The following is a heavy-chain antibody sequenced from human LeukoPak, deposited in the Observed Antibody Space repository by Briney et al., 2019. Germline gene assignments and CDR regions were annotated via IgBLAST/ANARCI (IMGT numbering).Heavy chain of an antibody. V-gene: IGHV3-7*01. CDR3: ARARPYRFFPGAFDI. D-gene: IGHD3-3*01. Sequence: PGGSLRLSCAASGFTFSSYWMSWVRQAPGKGLEWVANIKQDGSEKYYVDSVKGRFTISRDNAKNSLYLQMNSLRAEDTAVYYCARARPYRFFPGAFDIWGQGTMVTVSS. J-gene: IGHJ3*02. CDR2: IKQDGSEK. CDR1: GFTFSSYW.